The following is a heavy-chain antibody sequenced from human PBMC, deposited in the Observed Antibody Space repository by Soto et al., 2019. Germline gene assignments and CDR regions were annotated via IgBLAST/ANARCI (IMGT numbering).Heavy chain of an antibody. CDR1: GFSLTTSGVG. J-gene: IGHJ4*02. V-gene: IGHV2-5*02. CDR3: AHRVLRTVFGLVTTNAIYFDF. CDR2: IYWDDDK. D-gene: IGHD3-3*01. Sequence: QITLNESGPTVVRPTETLTLTCRFSGFSLTTSGVGVGGIRQSPGKAPEGLALIYWDDDKRDSASLKSRLTITTDTAQNQVVLTVSDLDPTDTATYYCAHRVLRTVFGLVTTNAIYFDFWGQGTPVAVSS.